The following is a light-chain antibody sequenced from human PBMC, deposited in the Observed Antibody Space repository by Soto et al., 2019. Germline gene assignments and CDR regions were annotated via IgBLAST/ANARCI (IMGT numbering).Light chain of an antibody. CDR3: SSYTSSSTYV. V-gene: IGLV2-18*02. CDR2: EVS. CDR1: SSDVGSYNR. Sequence: QSALTQPPSVSGSPGQSVAISCTGTSSDVGSYNRVSWYQQPPGTAPKVMIYEVSNRPSGVPDRFSGSKSGKTASLTISGRPAADEADYYCSSYTSSSTYVFGTGTKLTVL. J-gene: IGLJ1*01.